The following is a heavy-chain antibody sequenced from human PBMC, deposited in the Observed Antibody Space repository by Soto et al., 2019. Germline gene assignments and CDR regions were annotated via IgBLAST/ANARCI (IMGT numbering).Heavy chain of an antibody. CDR3: ARWPEPRYTADPYAVDV. CDR2: IVPSLDTT. Sequence: SVKVSCKASGGTFSSSGFSWVRQAPGQGLEWMGMIVPSLDTTNYAQKFQARVTITADEVTSTAYMELRSLRSEDTAVYYCARWPEPRYTADPYAVDVWGQGTRVTVSS. J-gene: IGHJ6*02. D-gene: IGHD3-16*02. V-gene: IGHV1-69*11. CDR1: GGTFSSSG.